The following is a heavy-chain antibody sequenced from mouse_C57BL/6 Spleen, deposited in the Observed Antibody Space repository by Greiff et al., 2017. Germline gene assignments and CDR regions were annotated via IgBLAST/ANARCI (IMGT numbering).Heavy chain of an antibody. CDR2: IRNKANNHAT. V-gene: IGHV6-6*01. Sequence: EVKVEESGGGLVQPGGSMKLSCAASGFTFSDAWMDWVRQSPEKGLEWVAEIRNKANNHATYYAESVKGRFTISSDDSKSSVYLQMNSLRAEDTGIYYCTRTTGRGNFDYWGQGTTLTVSS. D-gene: IGHD4-1*01. CDR3: TRTTGRGNFDY. CDR1: GFTFSDAW. J-gene: IGHJ2*01.